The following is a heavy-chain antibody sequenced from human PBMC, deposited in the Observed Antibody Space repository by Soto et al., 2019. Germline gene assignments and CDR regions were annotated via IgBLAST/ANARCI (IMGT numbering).Heavy chain of an antibody. J-gene: IGHJ6*02. CDR2: ISAYNGNT. Sequence: ASVKVSCKASGYTFTYYGISWVRQAPGQGLEWMGWISAYNGNTNYAQKLQGRVTMTTDTSTTTAYMELRSLRSDDTAVYYCARDPLRGYYYAMDVWGPGTTVTVSS. CDR1: GYTFTYYG. V-gene: IGHV1-18*01. CDR3: ARDPLRGYYYAMDV. D-gene: IGHD3-10*01.